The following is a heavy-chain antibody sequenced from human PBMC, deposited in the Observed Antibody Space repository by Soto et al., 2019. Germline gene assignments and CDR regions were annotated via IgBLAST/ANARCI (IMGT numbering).Heavy chain of an antibody. CDR2: ISNNGGNK. CDR1: GFTFSSYA. J-gene: IGHJ3*02. Sequence: PGGSLRLSCAASGFTFSSYAMHWVRQAPGKRLEYVAAISNNGGNKYYANSVKGRFTNSRDNSKNTLYLQMGSLRAEDMAVYYCARDRVITFGGVIDSYDAFDIWGQGTMVTVS. V-gene: IGHV3-64*01. CDR3: ARDRVITFGGVIDSYDAFDI. D-gene: IGHD3-16*02.